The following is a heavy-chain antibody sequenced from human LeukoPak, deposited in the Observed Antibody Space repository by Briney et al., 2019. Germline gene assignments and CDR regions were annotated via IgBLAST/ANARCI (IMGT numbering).Heavy chain of an antibody. D-gene: IGHD3-22*01. CDR3: ARDIGGYYDSSVEGENFDY. CDR1: GFTFSSYE. V-gene: IGHV3-48*03. CDR2: ISSGGSTI. Sequence: GGSLRLSCAASGFTFSSYEMNWVRQAPGKGLEWVSYISSGGSTIYHADSVKGRFTISRDNAKNTLYLQMNSLRAEDTAVYYCARDIGGYYDSSVEGENFDYWGQGTLVTVSS. J-gene: IGHJ4*02.